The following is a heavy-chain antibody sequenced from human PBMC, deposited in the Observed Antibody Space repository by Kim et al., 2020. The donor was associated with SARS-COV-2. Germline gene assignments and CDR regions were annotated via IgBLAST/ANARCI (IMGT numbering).Heavy chain of an antibody. J-gene: IGHJ4*02. D-gene: IGHD3-10*01. CDR2: INHSGST. Sequence: SETLSLTCAVYGGSFSGYYWSWIRQPPGKGLEWIGEINHSGSTNYNPSLKSRVTISVDTSKNQFSLKLSSVTAADTAVYYCARGTMGGYKSALRYWGQGTLVTVSS. V-gene: IGHV4-34*01. CDR3: ARGTMGGYKSALRY. CDR1: GGSFSGYY.